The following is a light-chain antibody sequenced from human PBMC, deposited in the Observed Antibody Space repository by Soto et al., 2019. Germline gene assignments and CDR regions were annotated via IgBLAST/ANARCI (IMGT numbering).Light chain of an antibody. CDR3: QQYGSSPRT. CDR1: QSVSSSY. J-gene: IGKJ1*01. CDR2: GAS. Sequence: EIVLSQSPGTLSLSLGERAALSCVASQSVSSSYLAWYQQKPGQAPRLLIYGASSRATGIPDRSSGSVSGTGFTLTISRLEPEDFAVYYCQQYGSSPRTFGQGTMV. V-gene: IGKV3-20*01.